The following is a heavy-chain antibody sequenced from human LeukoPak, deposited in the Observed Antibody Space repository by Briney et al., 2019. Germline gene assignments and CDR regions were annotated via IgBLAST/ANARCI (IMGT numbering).Heavy chain of an antibody. CDR1: GFTFSSYA. V-gene: IGHV3-30-3*01. CDR3: ARAYPRYCSSTSCYLDAFDI. D-gene: IGHD2-2*01. J-gene: IGHJ3*02. Sequence: GGSLRLSCAASGFTFSSYAMHWVRQAPGKGLEWVAVISYDGSNKYYADSVKGRFTISRDNSKNTLYLQMNSLRAEDTAVYYCARAYPRYCSSTSCYLDAFDIWGQGTMVTVSS. CDR2: ISYDGSNK.